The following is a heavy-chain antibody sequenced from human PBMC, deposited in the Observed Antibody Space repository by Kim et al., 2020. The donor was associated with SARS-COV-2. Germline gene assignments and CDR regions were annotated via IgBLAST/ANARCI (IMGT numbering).Heavy chain of an antibody. D-gene: IGHD6-13*01. V-gene: IGHV4-31*03. CDR1: GGSISSGGYY. CDR3: ARDRIAAPLGAYYYYGMDV. Sequence: SETLSLTCTVSGGSISSGGYYWSWIRQHPGKGLEWIGYIYYSGSTYYNPSLKSRVTISVDTSKNQFSLKLSSVTAADTAVYYCARDRIAAPLGAYYYYGMDVWGQGTTVTVSS. CDR2: IYYSGST. J-gene: IGHJ6*02.